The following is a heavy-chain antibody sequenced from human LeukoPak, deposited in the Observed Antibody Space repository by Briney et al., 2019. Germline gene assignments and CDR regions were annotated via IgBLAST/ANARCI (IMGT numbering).Heavy chain of an antibody. CDR1: GGSISSSSYY. CDR2: IYYSGSA. D-gene: IGHD4-11*01. CDR3: ARQAGSNYDWFDP. Sequence: SETLSLTCTVSGGSISSSSYYWGWIRQPPGKGLEWIGSIYYSGSAYYNPSLKSRVTISVDTSKNQFSLKLSSVTAADTAVYYCARQAGSNYDWFDPWGQGTLVTVSS. J-gene: IGHJ5*02. V-gene: IGHV4-39*01.